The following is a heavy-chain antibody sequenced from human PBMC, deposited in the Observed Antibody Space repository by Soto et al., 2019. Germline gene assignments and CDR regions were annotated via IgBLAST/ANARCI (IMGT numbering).Heavy chain of an antibody. J-gene: IGHJ4*02. D-gene: IGHD2-15*01. CDR3: ARGPDSYCSGGSRRGKLSDY. CDR2: ITPNSGGT. CDR1: GYTFTGYY. V-gene: IGHV1-2*04. Sequence: GASVKVSCKASGYTFTGYYMHWVRQAPGQGLEWMGWITPNSGGTNYAQKFQGWVTMTRDTSISTAYMELSRLRSDDTAVYYCARGPDSYCSGGSRRGKLSDYRGQGTLVTVSS.